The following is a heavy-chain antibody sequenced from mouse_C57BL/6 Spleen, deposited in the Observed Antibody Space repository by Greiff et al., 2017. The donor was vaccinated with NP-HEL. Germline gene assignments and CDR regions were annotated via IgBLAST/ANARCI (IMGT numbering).Heavy chain of an antibody. CDR3: TRGWHDYDEYWYCDV. D-gene: IGHD2-4*01. J-gene: IGHJ1*03. CDR2: IDPETGGT. Sequence: QVQLQQSGAELVRPGASVTLSCKASGYTFTDYEMHWVKQTPVHGLEWIGAIDPETGGTAYPQKFKGKALLTADKSSSTAYMELRSLTSEDSAVYYCTRGWHDYDEYWYCDVWGTGTTVTVSS. V-gene: IGHV1-15*01. CDR1: GYTFTDYE.